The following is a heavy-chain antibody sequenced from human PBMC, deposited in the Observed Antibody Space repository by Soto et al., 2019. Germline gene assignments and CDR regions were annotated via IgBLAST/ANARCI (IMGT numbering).Heavy chain of an antibody. J-gene: IGHJ6*02. D-gene: IGHD6-13*01. Sequence: ASVKVSGKAAGYTFTSYYMHWVRQAPGQGLEWMGIINPSGGSTSYAQKFQGRVTMTRDTSTSTVYMELSSLRSEDTAVYYCARDTQLVSYYYGMDVWGQGTTVTVSS. CDR3: ARDTQLVSYYYGMDV. CDR2: INPSGGST. CDR1: GYTFTSYY. V-gene: IGHV1-46*01.